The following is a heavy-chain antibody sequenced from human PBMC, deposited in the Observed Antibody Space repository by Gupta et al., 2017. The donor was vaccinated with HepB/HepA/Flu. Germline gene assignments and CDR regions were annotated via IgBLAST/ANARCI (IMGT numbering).Heavy chain of an antibody. V-gene: IGHV4-61*01. CDR3: ATAGNQHYFDY. J-gene: IGHJ4*02. CDR2: IYYTGST. D-gene: IGHD1-14*01. Sequence: QVQLQESGPGLVKPSETLSLTCTVYGGSMSTMSSYYWSWIRQPPGKGLEWIGYIYYTGSTNYNPSLESRVTISVDTSKNQFSLNLRSVTAADTAVYSCATAGNQHYFDYWGQGTLVTVSS. CDR1: GGSMSTMSSYY.